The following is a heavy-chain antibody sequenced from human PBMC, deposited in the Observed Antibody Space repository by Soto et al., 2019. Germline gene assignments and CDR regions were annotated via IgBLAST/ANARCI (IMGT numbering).Heavy chain of an antibody. D-gene: IGHD2-15*01. J-gene: IGHJ4*02. Sequence: QVQLVESGGGVVQPGGSLRLSCATSGFTFSNFVMHWVRQAPGKGLEWVAVIWYDVSNQYYADSVKARFTISRDNSNNTLYLQMHSLRAEDTAVYYCARGFCSGGRCFAGVNYWGQGTLVTVSS. CDR3: ARGFCSGGRCFAGVNY. V-gene: IGHV3-33*01. CDR2: IWYDVSNQ. CDR1: GFTFSNFV.